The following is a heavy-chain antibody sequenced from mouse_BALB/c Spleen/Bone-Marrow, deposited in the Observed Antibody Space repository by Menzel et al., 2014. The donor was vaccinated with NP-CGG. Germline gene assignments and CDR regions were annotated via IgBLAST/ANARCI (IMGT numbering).Heavy chain of an antibody. CDR2: IDPSDSET. CDR3: ARDYGYYFDY. Sequence: VQVVESGAELVKPGAPVKLSCKTSGYTFTSYWMSWVKQRPGRGLEWIGRIDPSDSETHYNQKFKDKATLTVDKSSSTAYIQLSSLTSEDSAVYYCARDYGYYFDYWGQGTALTVSS. D-gene: IGHD1-2*01. CDR1: GYTFTSYW. J-gene: IGHJ2*01. V-gene: IGHV1-69*02.